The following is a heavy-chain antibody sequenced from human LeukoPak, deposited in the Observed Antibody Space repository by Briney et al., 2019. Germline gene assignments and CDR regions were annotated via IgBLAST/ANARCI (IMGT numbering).Heavy chain of an antibody. CDR2: ISTSGTIR. J-gene: IGHJ4*02. CDR1: GFTFRSYE. D-gene: IGHD3-22*01. V-gene: IGHV3-48*03. CDR3: ARIISNFAGDY. Sequence: GGSLRLSCAASGFTFRSYEMNWVRQARGKGLEWVSFISTSGTIRYYADSAEGRFTISRDNAKNSLYLQMNSLRAEDTAVYYCARIISNFAGDYWGQGTLVTVSS.